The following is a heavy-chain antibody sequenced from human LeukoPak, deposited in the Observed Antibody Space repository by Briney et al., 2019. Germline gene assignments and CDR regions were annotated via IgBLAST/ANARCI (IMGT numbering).Heavy chain of an antibody. D-gene: IGHD3-22*01. CDR3: ARADSSGYYGGWDY. J-gene: IGHJ4*02. V-gene: IGHV4-31*03. CDR1: GGSISSGGYY. CDR2: IYYSGST. Sequence: SETLSLTCTVSGGSISSGGYYWTWIRQHPGKGLEWIGYIYYSGSTYYNPSLKSRVTISVDTSKNQFSLKLSSVTAADTAVYYCARADSSGYYGGWDYWGQGTLVTVSS.